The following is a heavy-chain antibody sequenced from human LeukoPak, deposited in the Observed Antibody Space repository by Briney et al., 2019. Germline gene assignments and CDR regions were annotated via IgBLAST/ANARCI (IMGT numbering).Heavy chain of an antibody. Sequence: SETLSLTCTVSGGSISSYYWSWIRQPPGKGLEWIGYIYYSGSTNYNPSLKSRVTISVDTSKNQFSLKLSSVTAADTAVYCCARLRGDTRDAFDIWGQGTMVTVSS. CDR3: ARLRGDTRDAFDI. V-gene: IGHV4-59*01. CDR2: IYYSGST. D-gene: IGHD4-17*01. CDR1: GGSISSYY. J-gene: IGHJ3*02.